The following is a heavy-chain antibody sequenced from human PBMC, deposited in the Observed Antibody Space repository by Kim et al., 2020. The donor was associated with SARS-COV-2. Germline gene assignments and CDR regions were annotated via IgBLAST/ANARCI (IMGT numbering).Heavy chain of an antibody. CDR2: IYYSGST. CDR3: ASRYSSSWYGSYYYYGMDV. V-gene: IGHV4-39*01. D-gene: IGHD6-13*01. CDR1: GGSISSSSYY. Sequence: SETLSLTCTVSGGSISSSSYYWGWIRQPPGKGLEWIGSIYYSGSTYYNPSLKSRVTISVDTSKNQFSLKLSSVTAADTAVYYCASRYSSSWYGSYYYYGMDVWGQGTTVTVSS. J-gene: IGHJ6*02.